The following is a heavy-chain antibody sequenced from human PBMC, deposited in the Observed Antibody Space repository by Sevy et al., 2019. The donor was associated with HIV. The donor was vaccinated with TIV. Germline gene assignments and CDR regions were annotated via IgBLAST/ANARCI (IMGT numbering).Heavy chain of an antibody. J-gene: IGHJ4*02. CDR2: ISGSGGST. CDR3: AKVDSSGYYSVSGFDY. D-gene: IGHD3-22*01. V-gene: IGHV3-23*01. CDR1: GFTFSSYA. Sequence: GGSLRLSCAASGFTFSSYAMSWVRQAPGKGLEWVSAISGSGGSTCYADSVKGRFTISRDNSKNTLYLQMNSLRADDTAVYYCAKVDSSGYYSVSGFDYWGQGTLVTVSS.